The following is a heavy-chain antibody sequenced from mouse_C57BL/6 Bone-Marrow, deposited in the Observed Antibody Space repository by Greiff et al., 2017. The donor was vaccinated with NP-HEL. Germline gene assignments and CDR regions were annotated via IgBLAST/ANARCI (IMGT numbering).Heavy chain of an antibody. V-gene: IGHV5-17*01. CDR1: GFTFSDYG. J-gene: IGHJ2*01. Sequence: EVKLMESGGGLVKPGGSLKLSCAASGFTFSDYGMHWVRQAPEKGLEWVAYISSGSSTIYYADTVKGRFTISRDNAKNTLFLQMTSLRSEDTAMYYCARTFITTVVARGQGTTLTVSS. D-gene: IGHD1-1*01. CDR3: ARTFITTVVA. CDR2: ISSGSSTI.